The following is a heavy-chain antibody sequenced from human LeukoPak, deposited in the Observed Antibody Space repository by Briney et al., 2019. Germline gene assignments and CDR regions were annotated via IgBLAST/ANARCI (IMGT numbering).Heavy chain of an antibody. CDR1: GFTVSSNY. Sequence: SGGSLRLSCAASGFTVSSNYMSWVRQAPGKGPEWVSVIYSGGSTYYADSVKGRFTISRDNSKNTLYLQMNSLRAEDTAVYYCARDRLSSTSYYMDVWGKGTTVTVSS. CDR2: IYSGGST. J-gene: IGHJ6*03. D-gene: IGHD2-2*01. V-gene: IGHV3-66*02. CDR3: ARDRLSSTSYYMDV.